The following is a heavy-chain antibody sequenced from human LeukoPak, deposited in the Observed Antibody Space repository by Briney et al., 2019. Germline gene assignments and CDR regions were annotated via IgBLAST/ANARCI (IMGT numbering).Heavy chain of an antibody. CDR1: GFTFSSYE. Sequence: GGSLRLSCAASGFTFSSYEMNWVRQAPGKGLEWVSYISSSGSTIYYADSVKGRFTISRDNAKNSLYLQMNSLRAEDTAVYYCAREYYLDAFDIWGQGTMVTVTS. V-gene: IGHV3-48*03. CDR2: ISSSGSTI. J-gene: IGHJ3*02. D-gene: IGHD3-10*01. CDR3: AREYYLDAFDI.